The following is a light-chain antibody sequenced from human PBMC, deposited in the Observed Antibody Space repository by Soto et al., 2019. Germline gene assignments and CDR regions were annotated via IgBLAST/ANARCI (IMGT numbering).Light chain of an antibody. V-gene: IGKV1-5*01. CDR2: DVS. CDR3: QQYNSYSPT. CDR1: QSISNW. Sequence: DIQMTQSPSTLSASVGDRVTITCRASQSISNWLAWFQQRPGKAPKLLIYDVSSLESGVPSRFSGSGSGTEFTLTISSLQPDDFATYYCQQYNSYSPTFGQGTKV. J-gene: IGKJ1*01.